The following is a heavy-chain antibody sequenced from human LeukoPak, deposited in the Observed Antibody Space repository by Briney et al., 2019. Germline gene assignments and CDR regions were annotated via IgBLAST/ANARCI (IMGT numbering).Heavy chain of an antibody. J-gene: IGHJ4*02. V-gene: IGHV5-51*01. CDR2: IYPGDSDT. CDR3: ARSNVFSNGYGDF. CDR1: GYSFTSYW. Sequence: GESLKISCKGSGYSFTSYWIGWVRQMPGKGLEWMGSIYPGDSDTRLSPSFQGQVTISVDKSINTAYLQWSSLKASDSAMYFCARSNVFSNGYGDFWGQGSLIIVSS. D-gene: IGHD5-18*01.